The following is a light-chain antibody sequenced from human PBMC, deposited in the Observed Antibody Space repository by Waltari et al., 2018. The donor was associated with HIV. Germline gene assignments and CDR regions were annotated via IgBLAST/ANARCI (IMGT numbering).Light chain of an antibody. CDR1: RRDRGGFDY. Sequence: QSALTQPPSASESPGHSLPISSTGTRRDRGGFDYVSWYLQHPGNVPKLIIYEVIKRPSGGPDRFSDSKSGNTASLTISGLQTEDEADYFCCSYAGTYTYVLFGGGTKLTVL. CDR2: EVI. J-gene: IGLJ3*02. V-gene: IGLV2-11*01. CDR3: CSYAGTYTYVL.